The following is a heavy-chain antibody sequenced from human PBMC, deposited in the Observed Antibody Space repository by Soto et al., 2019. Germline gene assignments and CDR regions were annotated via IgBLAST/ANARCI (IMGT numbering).Heavy chain of an antibody. CDR3: ARGGSSGSYPMFFDY. J-gene: IGHJ4*02. D-gene: IGHD3-10*01. V-gene: IGHV4-30-2*01. Sequence: QLQLQESGSGLVKPSQTLSLTCAVSGGSISSGGYSWSWIRQPPGKGLEWIGYIYHSGSTYYNPSLKSRVTISVDRSKNQFSLKLSSVTAADTAVYYCARGGSSGSYPMFFDYWGQGTLVTVSS. CDR2: IYHSGST. CDR1: GGSISSGGYS.